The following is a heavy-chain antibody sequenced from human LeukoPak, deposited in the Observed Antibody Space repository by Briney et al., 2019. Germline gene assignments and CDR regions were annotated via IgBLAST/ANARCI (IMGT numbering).Heavy chain of an antibody. J-gene: IGHJ4*02. Sequence: PGGSLRLSCAASGFTFSSYGMSWVRQAPGKGLEWVSAISGSGGSTYYADSVKGRFTISRDNSKNTLYLQMNSLRAEDTAVYYCAKDPGHYYGSGSWGQGTLVTVSS. CDR2: ISGSGGST. CDR1: GFTFSSYG. V-gene: IGHV3-23*01. D-gene: IGHD3-10*01. CDR3: AKDPGHYYGSGS.